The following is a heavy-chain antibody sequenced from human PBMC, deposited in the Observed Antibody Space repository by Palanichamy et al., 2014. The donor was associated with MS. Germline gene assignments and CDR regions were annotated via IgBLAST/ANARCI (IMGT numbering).Heavy chain of an antibody. V-gene: IGHV1-69*01. D-gene: IGHD5-18*01. J-gene: IGHJ4*02. Sequence: AEYMGGRVTITADESTSTAYMELSSLRSEDTAVYYCARVVDTAMALFDYWGQGTLVTVSS. CDR3: ARVVDTAMALFDY.